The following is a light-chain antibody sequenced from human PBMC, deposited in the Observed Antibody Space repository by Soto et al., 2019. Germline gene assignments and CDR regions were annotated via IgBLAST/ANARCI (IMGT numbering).Light chain of an antibody. CDR3: QQYGSSPPT. CDR1: QSVSSNY. Sequence: EIVLTQSPGTLSLSPGERATLSCRASQSVSSNYLAWYRRKPGQAPRLLIYGASNRATDIPGRFSGSGSGPDFTLTITRLEPEDFAVYYYQQYGSSPPTFGPGTRVEIK. V-gene: IGKV3-20*01. CDR2: GAS. J-gene: IGKJ1*01.